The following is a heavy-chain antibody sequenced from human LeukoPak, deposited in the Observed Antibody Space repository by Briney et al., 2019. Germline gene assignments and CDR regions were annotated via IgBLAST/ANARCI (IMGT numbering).Heavy chain of an antibody. V-gene: IGHV3-48*02. Sequence: GGSLRLSCAVSGFTFSSYSMNWVRQAPGKGLEWVSYISSSSSTIYYADPVKGRFTISRDNAKNSLYLQTNSLRDEDTAVYYCASLYSSSLWGQGTLVTVSS. D-gene: IGHD6-13*01. CDR3: ASLYSSSL. CDR2: ISSSSSTI. J-gene: IGHJ4*02. CDR1: GFTFSSYS.